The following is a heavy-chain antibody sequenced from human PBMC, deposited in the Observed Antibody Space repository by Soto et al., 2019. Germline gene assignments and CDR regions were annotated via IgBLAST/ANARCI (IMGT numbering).Heavy chain of an antibody. D-gene: IGHD3-22*01. Sequence: PXGSLRRSGAASGFSFSSYERNWVRQAPGKGLEWVSYISSSGSTIYYADSVKGRFTISRDNAKNSLYLQMNSLRAEDTAVYYCARSEYYYDSSGYYYDYWGQGTLVTV. CDR1: GFSFSSYE. J-gene: IGHJ4*02. CDR3: ARSEYYYDSSGYYYDY. CDR2: ISSSGSTI. V-gene: IGHV3-48*03.